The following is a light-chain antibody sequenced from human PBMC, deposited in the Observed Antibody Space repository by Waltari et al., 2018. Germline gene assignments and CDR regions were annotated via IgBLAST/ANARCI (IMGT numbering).Light chain of an antibody. Sequence: QSALTQPASVSGSPGQSITISCTGTSSDVGGCNSVSWYQQHPGKAPKLMIYEVSNRPSGVSDRFSGSKSGNTASLTISGLQAEDEADYYCSSYRSSTTRVFGTGTKVTVL. J-gene: IGLJ1*01. CDR2: EVS. CDR1: SSDVGGCNS. V-gene: IGLV2-14*01. CDR3: SSYRSSTTRV.